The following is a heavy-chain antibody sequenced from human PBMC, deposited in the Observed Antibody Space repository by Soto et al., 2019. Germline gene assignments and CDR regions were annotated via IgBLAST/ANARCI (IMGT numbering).Heavy chain of an antibody. D-gene: IGHD3-16*01. CDR3: ARCHDSSSNYYFDF. V-gene: IGHV5-51*01. CDR1: GFSSRSFW. J-gene: IGHJ4*02. CDR2: IYPGDSDT. Sequence: RGESLKISCKASGFSSRSFWVAWVRQMPGKGLEWMGVIYPGDSDTRYSASFQGQVTITADKAVNTAYLQWSSLKASDTAIYYCARCHDSSSNYYFDFWGQGTLVTVSS.